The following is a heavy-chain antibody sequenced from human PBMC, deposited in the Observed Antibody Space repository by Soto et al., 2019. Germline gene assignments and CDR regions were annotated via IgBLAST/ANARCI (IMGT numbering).Heavy chain of an antibody. D-gene: IGHD5-12*01. CDR3: ARDGGYNGDAEGNHFDI. Sequence: PSETLSVTCTVSGGSISHHYWSWIRQPAGTRLEWSGRMYVTGTTNYNPSLKNRVSMSIDTSKNQFSLKLSSVTAADTAVYYCARDGGYNGDAEGNHFDIWGQGTMVPVSS. J-gene: IGHJ3*02. CDR1: GGSISHHY. CDR2: MYVTGTT. V-gene: IGHV4-4*07.